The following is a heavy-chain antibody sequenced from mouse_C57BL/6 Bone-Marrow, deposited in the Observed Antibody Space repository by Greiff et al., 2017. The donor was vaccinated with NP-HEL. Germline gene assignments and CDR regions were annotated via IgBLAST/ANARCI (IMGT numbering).Heavy chain of an antibody. Sequence: EVQLQQSGAELVRPGASVKLSCTASGFNIKDDYMHWVKQRPEQGLEWIGWIDPENGDTESASTFQGKATITADPSSNTAYLQLSSLTSEDTAVYYCTTRSPIYYGNPAWFAYWGQGTLVTVSA. D-gene: IGHD2-1*01. CDR2: IDPENGDT. J-gene: IGHJ3*01. CDR1: GFNIKDDY. CDR3: TTRSPIYYGNPAWFAY. V-gene: IGHV14-4*01.